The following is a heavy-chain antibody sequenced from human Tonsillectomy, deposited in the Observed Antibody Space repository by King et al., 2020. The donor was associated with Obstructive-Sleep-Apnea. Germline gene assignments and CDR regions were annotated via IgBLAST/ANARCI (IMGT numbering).Heavy chain of an antibody. Sequence: TLKESGPVLVKPTETLTLTCTVSGFSLSRGRVGVTWIRQPPGHALAWLAHILPTYEKSYSTSLKSILTISKDTSESQVVLTMTDMDPVDTATYYCARIRYYYDSTGYYSYYFDYWGQGTLVTVSS. J-gene: IGHJ4*02. D-gene: IGHD3-22*01. CDR3: ARIRYYYDSTGYYSYYFDY. V-gene: IGHV2-26*01. CDR1: GFSLSRGRVG. CDR2: ILPTYEK.